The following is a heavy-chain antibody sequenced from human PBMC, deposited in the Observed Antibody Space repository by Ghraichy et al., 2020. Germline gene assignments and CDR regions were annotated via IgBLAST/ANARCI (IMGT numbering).Heavy chain of an antibody. CDR1: GFSFSNYV. CDR3: AKTEGALRLGELSLYPDY. Sequence: GESLRLSCAASGFSFSNYVMTWVRQAPGKGLDWVSAITASGGATYYADSVQGRFTISRDNSKSTLFLQMTSLRAEDTAVYFCAKTEGALRLGELSLYPDYWGQGTLVAVSS. V-gene: IGHV3-23*01. D-gene: IGHD3-16*02. CDR2: ITASGGAT. J-gene: IGHJ4*02.